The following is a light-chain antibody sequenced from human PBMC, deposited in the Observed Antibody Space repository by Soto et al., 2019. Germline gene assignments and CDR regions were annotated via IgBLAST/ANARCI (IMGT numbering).Light chain of an antibody. CDR1: QDIVTY. Sequence: IHMTQSPSTVSASVGDSVSISCRASQDIVTYLAWYHQKPGKAPKLLIFDASTLHSGVSPRFRGSGSGSDFSLTISNLQPDDVGVYFCQHYTLSSGPFGVGTRVET. CDR2: DAS. J-gene: IGKJ4*02. CDR3: QHYTLSSGP. V-gene: IGKV1-5*01.